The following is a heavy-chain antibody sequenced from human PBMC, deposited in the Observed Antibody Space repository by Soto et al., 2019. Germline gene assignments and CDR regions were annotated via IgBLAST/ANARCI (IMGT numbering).Heavy chain of an antibody. CDR3: ARASSSWDSSGYYYLSAFDI. Sequence: SVEVSCKASGGTFSSYAISWVRQAPGQGLEWMGGIIPIFGTANYAQKFQGRVTITADESTSTAYMELSSLRSEDTAVYYCARASSSWDSSGYYYLSAFDIWGQGTMVTVSS. D-gene: IGHD3-22*01. V-gene: IGHV1-69*13. CDR1: GGTFSSYA. J-gene: IGHJ3*02. CDR2: IIPIFGTA.